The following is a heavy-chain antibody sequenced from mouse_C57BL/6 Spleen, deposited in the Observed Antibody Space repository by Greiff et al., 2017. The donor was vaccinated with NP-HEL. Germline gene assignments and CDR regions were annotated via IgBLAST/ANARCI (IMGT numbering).Heavy chain of an antibody. CDR2: IHPNSGST. Sequence: QVQLQQPGAELVKPGASVKLSCKASGYTFTSYWMHWVKQRPGQGLEWIGMIHPNSGSTNYNEKFKSKATLTVDKSSSTAYMQLSSLTSEDSAVYYCLYGNYEGCAMDYWGQGTSVTVSS. V-gene: IGHV1-64*01. J-gene: IGHJ4*01. CDR1: GYTFTSYW. D-gene: IGHD2-1*01. CDR3: LYGNYEGCAMDY.